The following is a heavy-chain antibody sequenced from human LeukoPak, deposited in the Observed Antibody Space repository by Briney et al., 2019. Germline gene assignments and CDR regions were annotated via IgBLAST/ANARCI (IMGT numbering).Heavy chain of an antibody. V-gene: IGHV3-23*01. Sequence: PGGSLRLSCAASGFTFSSYAMSWVRQAPGKGLEWVSDISGSGGYIYYADSVKGRFTISRDNSKNTLYLQMNSLRVEDTAEYHCAKGRGEYYHYGMDVWGQGTTVTVSS. D-gene: IGHD5-24*01. CDR2: ISGSGGYI. CDR1: GFTFSSYA. CDR3: AKGRGEYYHYGMDV. J-gene: IGHJ6*02.